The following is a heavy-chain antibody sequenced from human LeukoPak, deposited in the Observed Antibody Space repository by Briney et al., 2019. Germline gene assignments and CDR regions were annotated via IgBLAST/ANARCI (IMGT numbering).Heavy chain of an antibody. Sequence: QPGRSLRLSCAASGFAFSRSGMHWVRQAPGKGLEWVAVVWYDGSNKHYADSVKGRFTISRDNSNNTLYLQMNSLRAEDTAVYYCARDPKYSNSWFFDYWGQGTLVTVSS. V-gene: IGHV3-33*01. CDR3: ARDPKYSNSWFFDY. J-gene: IGHJ4*02. CDR2: VWYDGSNK. D-gene: IGHD6-13*01. CDR1: GFAFSRSG.